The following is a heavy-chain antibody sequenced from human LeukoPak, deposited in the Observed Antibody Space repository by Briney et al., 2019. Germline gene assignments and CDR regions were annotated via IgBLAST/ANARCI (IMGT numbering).Heavy chain of an antibody. CDR1: VYTFTGYY. V-gene: IGHV1-2*02. D-gene: IGHD3-16*01. CDR2: INPNSGGT. Sequence: GASVKVSCKASVYTFTGYYMHWVRQAPGQGLEGMGWINPNSGGTNYAQKFQGRVTMTRDTSISTAYMELSRLRSDDTAVYYCARGYRMITFGGRNPQFDYWGQGTLVTVSS. CDR3: ARGYRMITFGGRNPQFDY. J-gene: IGHJ4*02.